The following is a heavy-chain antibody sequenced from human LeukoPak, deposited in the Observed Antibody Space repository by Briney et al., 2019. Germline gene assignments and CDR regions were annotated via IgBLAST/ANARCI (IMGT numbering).Heavy chain of an antibody. CDR2: LLHDGSEK. Sequence: GGSLRLSCAVSGFTLSGFAMHWVRQAPGKGLEWVAVLLHDGSEKYYADSVKGRFTISRDTSKNMVYLQMNSLRAEETAVYYCARDLGGYGYYGMDVWGQGTTVTVSS. CDR3: ARDLGGYGYYGMDV. V-gene: IGHV3-30-3*01. CDR1: GFTLSGFA. J-gene: IGHJ6*02. D-gene: IGHD3-22*01.